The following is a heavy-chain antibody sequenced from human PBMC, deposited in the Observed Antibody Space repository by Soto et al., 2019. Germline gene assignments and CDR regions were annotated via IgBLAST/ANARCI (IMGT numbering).Heavy chain of an antibody. Sequence: QVQLVESGGGVVQPGRSLRLSCAASGFTFSSYGMHWVRQAPGKGLEWVAVISYAGSTKYYADSVKGRFTISRDNSKNTQYLPMNSLRAEDTAVYYCASTTVETHYGYFDLWGRGTLVTVSS. CDR2: ISYAGSTK. CDR3: ASTTVETHYGYFDL. D-gene: IGHD4-17*01. J-gene: IGHJ2*01. V-gene: IGHV3-30*03. CDR1: GFTFSSYG.